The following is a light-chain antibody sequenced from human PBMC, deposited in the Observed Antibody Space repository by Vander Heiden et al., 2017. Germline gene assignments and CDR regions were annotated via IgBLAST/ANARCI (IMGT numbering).Light chain of an antibody. CDR1: QSVSSW. Sequence: DIQMTQSPSTLSASVGDRVTITCRASQSVSSWLAWYQQKPGKAPTLLIYKASTLESGVPSGFSGSGSGTEFTLTISTLQPDDFATYYCQQYNSYPPTFGGGTKVEIK. CDR2: KAS. V-gene: IGKV1-5*03. CDR3: QQYNSYPPT. J-gene: IGKJ4*01.